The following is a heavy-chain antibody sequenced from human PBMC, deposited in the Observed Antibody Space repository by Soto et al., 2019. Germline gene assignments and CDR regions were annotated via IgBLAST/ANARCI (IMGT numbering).Heavy chain of an antibody. V-gene: IGHV1-18*01. CDR2: ISAYNGNT. D-gene: IGHD6-13*01. Sequence: QVQLVQSGAEVKKPGASVKVSCKASGYNCTSYGISWVRQAPGQGLEWMGWISAYNGNTNYAQKLQGRVTMTQDPPTRTAYIELRSLRSDDTAVYYCARETAAAETYYFDYWCRGTLVTVSS. CDR1: GYNCTSYG. J-gene: IGHJ4*02. CDR3: ARETAAAETYYFDY.